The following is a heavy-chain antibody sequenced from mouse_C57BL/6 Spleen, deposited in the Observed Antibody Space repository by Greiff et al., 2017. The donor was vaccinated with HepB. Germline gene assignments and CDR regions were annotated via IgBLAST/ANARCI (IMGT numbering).Heavy chain of an antibody. CDR1: GYAFSSYW. CDR2: IYPGDGDT. Sequence: QVQLKQSGAELVKPGASVKISCKASGYAFSSYWMNWVKQRPGKGLEWIGQIYPGDGDTNYNGKFNGKATLTADKSSSTAYMQLSSLTSEDSAVYFCAREKGSLDAMDYWGQGTSVTVSS. CDR3: AREKGSLDAMDY. V-gene: IGHV1-80*01. J-gene: IGHJ4*01.